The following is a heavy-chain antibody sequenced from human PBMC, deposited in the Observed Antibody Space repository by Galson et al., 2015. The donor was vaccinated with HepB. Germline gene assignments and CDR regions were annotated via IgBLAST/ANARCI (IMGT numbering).Heavy chain of an antibody. CDR3: ARDYYSNEALDY. CDR1: GYTFTGYY. J-gene: IGHJ4*02. V-gene: IGHV1-2*06. Sequence: SVKVSCKASGYTFTGYYMHWVRQAPGQGLEWMGRINPNSGGTNYAQKFQGRVTMTRDTSISTAYMELSRLRSDDTAVYYCARDYYSNEALDYWGQGTLVTVSS. D-gene: IGHD4-11*01. CDR2: INPNSGGT.